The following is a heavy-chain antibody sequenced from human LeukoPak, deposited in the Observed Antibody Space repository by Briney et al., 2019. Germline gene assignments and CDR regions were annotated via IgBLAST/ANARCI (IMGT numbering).Heavy chain of an antibody. V-gene: IGHV1-18*01. CDR2: ISPYNGNR. Sequence: ASVKVSCKASGYTFTSYGIRRVRQAPGQGPEWMGWISPYNGNRNYAQKLQGRVTMTTDTSTSTAYMELRSLRSDDTAVYYCARHYDGSGSTFDYWGQGTLVTVSS. CDR1: GYTFTSYG. D-gene: IGHD3-22*01. CDR3: ARHYDGSGSTFDY. J-gene: IGHJ4*02.